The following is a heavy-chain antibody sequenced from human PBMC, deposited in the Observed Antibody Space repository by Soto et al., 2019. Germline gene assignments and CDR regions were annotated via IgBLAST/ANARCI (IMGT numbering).Heavy chain of an antibody. CDR1: GGSVSSDNYY. CDR2: IYYSGSS. J-gene: IGHJ5*02. Sequence: QVQLQESGPGLVKPSETLSLTCTVSGGSVSSDNYYWNWIRQPPGKGLEWIGSIYYSGSSKCNPSLKSRVAISVDTSKNQFSLNLTSVTAADTAVYYCASERGNWFDPWGQGTLVTVSS. V-gene: IGHV4-61*01. CDR3: ASERGNWFDP.